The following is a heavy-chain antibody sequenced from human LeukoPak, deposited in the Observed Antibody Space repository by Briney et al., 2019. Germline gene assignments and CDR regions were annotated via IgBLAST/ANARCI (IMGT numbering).Heavy chain of an antibody. CDR3: ARGQWLPVFDF. CDR2: IYTSGST. V-gene: IGHV4-4*07. CDR1: GGSIGTYY. J-gene: IGHJ4*02. D-gene: IGHD3-22*01. Sequence: SETLSLTCTVSGGSIGTYYWNWIRQPAGKGLEWIGRIYTSGSTYYNPSLKSRVTISVDTSKNHFSLKLSSVTAVDTAVYYCARGQWLPVFDFWGQGTLVTVSS.